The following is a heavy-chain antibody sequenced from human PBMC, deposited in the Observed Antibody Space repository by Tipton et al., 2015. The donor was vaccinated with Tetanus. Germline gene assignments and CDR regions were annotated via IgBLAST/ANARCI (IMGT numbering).Heavy chain of an antibody. CDR3: ARGGGAIFGVADDAFDI. D-gene: IGHD3-3*01. CDR1: GYSFTSYW. CDR2: IYPGDSDT. Sequence: QLVQSGAEVKKPGESLKISCKGSGYSFTSYWIGWVRQMPGKGLEWMGIIYPGDSDTRYSPSFRGQVTISADKSISTAYLQWSSLEASDPAMDYCARGGGAIFGVADDAFDIWGQGTMVTVSS. V-gene: IGHV5-51*01. J-gene: IGHJ3*02.